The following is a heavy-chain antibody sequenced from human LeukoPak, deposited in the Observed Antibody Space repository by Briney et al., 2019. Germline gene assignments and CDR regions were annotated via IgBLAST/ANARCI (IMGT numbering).Heavy chain of an antibody. CDR3: ARDVEQWLVRVYYFDY. Sequence: PGGSLRLSCATSGFTLSIDSMNWVRQAPGKGRGWVSYISSGSTTIYYAGSVKGGFTISRDNAKNSLYLHMHSLRAEDTAVYYCARDVEQWLVRVYYFDYRGQGTLVTVS. D-gene: IGHD6-19*01. V-gene: IGHV3-48*01. CDR1: GFTLSIDS. J-gene: IGHJ4*02. CDR2: ISSGSTTI.